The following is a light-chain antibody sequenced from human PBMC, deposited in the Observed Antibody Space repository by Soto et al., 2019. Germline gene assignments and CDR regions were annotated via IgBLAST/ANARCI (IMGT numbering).Light chain of an antibody. J-gene: IGLJ3*02. V-gene: IGLV2-14*01. Sequence: QSALTQPASVSGSPGQSITISCTGTTSDVGLYNYVSWYQQHPGKAPKLMISEVNYRPSGVSARFSGSKFQNTASLTISGLQAEDEADYYCSSYRTGSVVLFGGGTKLTVL. CDR3: SSYRTGSVVL. CDR2: EVN. CDR1: TSDVGLYNY.